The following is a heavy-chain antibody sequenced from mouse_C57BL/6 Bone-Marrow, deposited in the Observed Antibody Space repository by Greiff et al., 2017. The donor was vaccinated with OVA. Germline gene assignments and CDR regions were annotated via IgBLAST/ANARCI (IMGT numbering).Heavy chain of an antibody. CDR2: IYPGGGYT. CDR1: GYTFTNYW. CDR3: ARLLDYFDY. Sequence: QVQLQQSGAELVRPGTSVKMSCKASGYTFTNYWIGWAKQRPGHGLEWIGDIYPGGGYTNYNEKFKGKATLTADQSSSTAYMQFSILTSDDSAIYYCARLLDYFDYWGQGTTLTVSS. V-gene: IGHV1-63*01. J-gene: IGHJ2*01. D-gene: IGHD1-1*01.